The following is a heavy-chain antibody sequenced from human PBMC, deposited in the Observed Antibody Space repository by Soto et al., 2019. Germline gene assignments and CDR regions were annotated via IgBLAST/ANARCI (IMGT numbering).Heavy chain of an antibody. Sequence: SETLSLTCPVFGGSIGRGCYYWDWILQHPGKGREGTGHTFYSRSTYYNSSLQSPATISVETSKNKVSLKLSSVTAAATAVYCCARSRGVITAPRLYRDGLPREHFDYWGQGTLVTVSS. CDR1: GGSIGRGCYY. J-gene: IGHJ4*02. D-gene: IGHD3-10*01. CDR3: ARSRGVITAPRLYRDGLPREHFDY. V-gene: IGHV4-31*01. CDR2: TFYSRST.